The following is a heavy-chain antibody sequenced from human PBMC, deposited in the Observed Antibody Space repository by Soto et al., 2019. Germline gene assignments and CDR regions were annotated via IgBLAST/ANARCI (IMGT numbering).Heavy chain of an antibody. CDR1: GGTFSSYA. CDR3: ANYSNLGDYYYGMDV. J-gene: IGHJ6*02. D-gene: IGHD4-4*01. V-gene: IGHV1-69*12. Sequence: QVQLVQSGAEVKKPGSSVKVSCKASGGTFSSYAISWVRQAPGQGLEWMGGIIPIFGTANYAQKCQGRVTITADESTSTADMELSSLRSEDTAVYYCANYSNLGDYYYGMDVWGQGTTVTVSS. CDR2: IIPIFGTA.